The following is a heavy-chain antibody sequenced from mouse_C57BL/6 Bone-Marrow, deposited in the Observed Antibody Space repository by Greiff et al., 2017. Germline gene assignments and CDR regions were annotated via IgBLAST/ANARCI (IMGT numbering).Heavy chain of an antibody. CDR3: ARSEEYDYDDPAWFAY. CDR2: INPNNGGT. J-gene: IGHJ3*01. D-gene: IGHD2-4*01. CDR1: GYTFTDYN. Sequence: SGPELVKPGASVKIPCKASGYTFTDYNMDWVKQSHGKSLEWIGDINPNNGGTIYNQKFKGKATLTVDKSSSTAYMELRSLTSEDTAVYYCARSEEYDYDDPAWFAYWGQGTLVTVSA. V-gene: IGHV1-18*01.